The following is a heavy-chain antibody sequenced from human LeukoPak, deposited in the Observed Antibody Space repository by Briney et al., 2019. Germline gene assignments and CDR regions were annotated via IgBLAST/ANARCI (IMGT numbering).Heavy chain of an antibody. D-gene: IGHD3-10*01. Sequence: KPGGSLRLSCAASGFTFSDYYMSWIRQAPGKGLEWVSYISHSGRTMYYADSVKGRFTISRDNSKNTLYLQMNSLRAEDTAVYYCARDRSSGSPGYFDYWGQGTLVTVSS. CDR3: ARDRSSGSPGYFDY. J-gene: IGHJ4*02. CDR1: GFTFSDYY. CDR2: ISHSGRTM. V-gene: IGHV3-11*04.